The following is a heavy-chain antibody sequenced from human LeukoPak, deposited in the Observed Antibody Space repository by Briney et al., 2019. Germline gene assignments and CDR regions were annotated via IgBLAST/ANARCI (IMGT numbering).Heavy chain of an antibody. CDR2: IYYTGST. CDR3: ARELLGQIDF. CDR1: GGSISGGGYY. J-gene: IGHJ4*02. D-gene: IGHD3-16*01. V-gene: IGHV4-31*03. Sequence: SQTLSLTCTVSGGSISGGGYYWSWIRQHPEKGLEWIGYIYYTGSTFYTPSLKSRVTISLDTSKNQFSLRLSSVTAADTATYYCARELLGQIDFWGQGTLVTVSS.